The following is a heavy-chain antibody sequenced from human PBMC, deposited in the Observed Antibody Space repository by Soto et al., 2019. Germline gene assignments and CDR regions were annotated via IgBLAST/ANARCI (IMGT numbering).Heavy chain of an antibody. D-gene: IGHD2-8*02. CDR3: ASSKRPTVLVDY. CDR1: GDSINSSNW. CDR2: IYHSGTI. J-gene: IGHJ4*02. V-gene: IGHV4-4*02. Sequence: QVQLQESGPGLVKPSGTLSLTCAVSGDSINSSNWWSWVRQPPGKGLEWIGEIYHSGTINYNPSLKSRISISLDKSKNQFSLKLNSVTAAVTAVYFCASSKRPTVLVDYWGQGALVTVSS.